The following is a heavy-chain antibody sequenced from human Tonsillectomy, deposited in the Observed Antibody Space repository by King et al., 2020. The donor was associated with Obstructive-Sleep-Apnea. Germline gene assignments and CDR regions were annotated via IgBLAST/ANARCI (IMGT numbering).Heavy chain of an antibody. D-gene: IGHD3-10*01. CDR2: ISAYNGNT. Sequence: QLVQSGAEVKKPGASVKVSCKASGYTFTSYGISWVRQAPGQGLEWMGWISAYNGNTNYAQKLQGRVTMTTDTSTSTAYMELRSLGSDDTAVYYCARNALRDLWFGEHPDYWGQGTLVTVSS. CDR1: GYTFTSYG. V-gene: IGHV1-18*04. CDR3: ARNALRDLWFGEHPDY. J-gene: IGHJ4*02.